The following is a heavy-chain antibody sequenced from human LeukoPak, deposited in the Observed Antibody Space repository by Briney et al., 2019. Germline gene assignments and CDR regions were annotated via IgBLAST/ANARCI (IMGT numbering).Heavy chain of an antibody. CDR1: GGTFSSYA. D-gene: IGHD3-9*01. CDR3: ARDPMNYDILTGYYPQYYYYGMDV. V-gene: IGHV1-69*13. CDR2: TIPIFGTA. Sequence: GASVKVSCKASGGTFSSYAISWVRQAPGQGLEWMGGTIPIFGTANYAQKFQGRVTITADESTSTAYMELSSLRSEDTAVYYCARDPMNYDILTGYYPQYYYYGMDVWGQGTTVTVSS. J-gene: IGHJ6*02.